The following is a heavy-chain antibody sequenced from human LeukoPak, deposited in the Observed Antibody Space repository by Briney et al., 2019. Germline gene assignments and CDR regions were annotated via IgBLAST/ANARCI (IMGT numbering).Heavy chain of an antibody. CDR1: GFTFSSYA. CDR3: AKFIAAAGIRWFDP. CDR2: ISGSGGST. V-gene: IGHV3-23*01. D-gene: IGHD6-13*01. Sequence: GGSLRLSCAVSGFTFSSYAMSWVRQAPGKGLEWVSAISGSGGSTYYADSVKGRFTISRDNSKNTLYLQMNSLRAEDTAVYYCAKFIAAAGIRWFDPWGQGTLVTVSS. J-gene: IGHJ5*02.